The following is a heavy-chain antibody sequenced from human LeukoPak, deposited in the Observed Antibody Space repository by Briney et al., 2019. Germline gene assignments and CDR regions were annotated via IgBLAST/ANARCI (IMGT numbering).Heavy chain of an antibody. CDR1: GFTFSTYT. CDR3: ARFAAGGSYYYYMDV. CDR2: IGTSSSTI. J-gene: IGHJ6*03. V-gene: IGHV3-48*01. Sequence: GGSLRLSCAASGFTFSTYTMNWVRQPPGKGLEWVSNIGTSSSTIYYADSVKGRFTISRDNAKNSLYLQMNSLRADDTAVYYCARFAAGGSYYYYMDVWGKGTTVTVSS. D-gene: IGHD6-25*01.